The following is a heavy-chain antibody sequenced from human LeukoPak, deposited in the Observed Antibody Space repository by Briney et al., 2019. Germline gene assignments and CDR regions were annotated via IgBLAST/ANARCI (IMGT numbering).Heavy chain of an antibody. D-gene: IGHD3-3*01. CDR2: INTVRGST. J-gene: IGHJ4*02. V-gene: IGHV3-74*01. CDR1: GFTFSSYW. CDR3: AREGYYDLDY. Sequence: AGGSLRLSCAASGFTFSSYWMPWVRQAPWKGLVWVSRINTVRGSTNYADSVNGRFTISRDNAKNTLYLQMNSLRAEDTAVYYCAREGYYDLDYWGQGTLVTVSS.